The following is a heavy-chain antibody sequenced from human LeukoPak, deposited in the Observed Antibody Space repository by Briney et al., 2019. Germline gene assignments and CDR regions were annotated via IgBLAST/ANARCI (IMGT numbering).Heavy chain of an antibody. D-gene: IGHD1-26*01. Sequence: SETLSLTCTVAGDSFSGSNRHWGWLRQPPGKGLEWIGSVSHSGTTSYSPSLKGRVTISMDTSDNQFSLSLTSVTAADTAVFYCARENSGSYREFDYWGQGTLVTVSS. J-gene: IGHJ4*02. CDR3: ARENSGSYREFDY. CDR1: GDSFSGSNRH. V-gene: IGHV4-39*07. CDR2: VSHSGTT.